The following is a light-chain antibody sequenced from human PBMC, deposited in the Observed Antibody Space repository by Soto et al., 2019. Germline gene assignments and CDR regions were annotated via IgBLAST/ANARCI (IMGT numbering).Light chain of an antibody. CDR3: QSYDSSNHAV. Sequence: NFMLTQPHSVSESPGKTVTISCTRSSGSIASNYVQWYQQRPGSAPTTVIYEDNQRPSAVPDRFSGSIDSSSNSASLTISGLKTEDEADYYCQSYDSSNHAVFGGGTQLTVL. J-gene: IGLJ7*01. CDR1: SGSIASNY. CDR2: EDN. V-gene: IGLV6-57*04.